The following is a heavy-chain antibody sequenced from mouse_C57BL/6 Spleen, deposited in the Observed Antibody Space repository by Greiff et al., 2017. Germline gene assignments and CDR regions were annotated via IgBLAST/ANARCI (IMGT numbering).Heavy chain of an antibody. D-gene: IGHD1-1*01. V-gene: IGHV1-9*01. Sequence: VKLMESGAELMKPGASVKLSCKATGYTFTGYWIEWVKQRPGHGLEWIGEILPGSGSTNYNEKFKGKATFTADTSSNTAYMQLSSLTTEDSAIYYCARSSFITTVVATNYYAMDYWGQGTSVTVSS. CDR1: GYTFTGYW. CDR3: ARSSFITTVVATNYYAMDY. CDR2: ILPGSGST. J-gene: IGHJ4*01.